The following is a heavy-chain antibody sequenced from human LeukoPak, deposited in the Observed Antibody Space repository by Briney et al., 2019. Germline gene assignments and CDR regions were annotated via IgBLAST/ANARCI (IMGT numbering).Heavy chain of an antibody. V-gene: IGHV3-48*03. D-gene: IGHD3-10*01. CDR2: ISSSGSTI. J-gene: IGHJ6*03. CDR3: AKGGIKDYYYMDV. Sequence: GGSLRLSCAASGFTFSSYEMNWVRQAPGKGLEWVSYISSSGSTIYYADSVKGRFTISRDNSKNTLYLQMNSLRAEDTAVYYCAKGGIKDYYYMDVWGKGTTVTVSS. CDR1: GFTFSSYE.